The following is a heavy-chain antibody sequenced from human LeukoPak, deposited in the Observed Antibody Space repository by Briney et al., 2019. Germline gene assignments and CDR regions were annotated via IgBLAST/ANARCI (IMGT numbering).Heavy chain of an antibody. Sequence: ASVKVSCKSSGYTSISYGISWMRQAPGQGLEWIGWISTYNGNTNYAQKFQGRVTMTTDTSTSTAYMELRSLRSDDTAIYYCARDVPGSIGTTARFDPWGQGTLVTVSS. CDR3: ARDVPGSIGTTARFDP. J-gene: IGHJ5*02. V-gene: IGHV1-18*04. CDR1: GYTSISYG. D-gene: IGHD1-1*01. CDR2: ISTYNGNT.